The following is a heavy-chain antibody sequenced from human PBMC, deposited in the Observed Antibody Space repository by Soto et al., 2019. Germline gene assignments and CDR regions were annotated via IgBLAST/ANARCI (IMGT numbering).Heavy chain of an antibody. CDR2: IYYSGST. V-gene: IGHV4-59*01. D-gene: IGHD2-15*01. Sequence: SETLSLTCTVSGGSISSYYWSWIRQPPGKGLEWIGYIYYSGSTNYNPSLKSRVTISVDTSKNQFSLKLSSVTAADTAVYYCAASRYCSGGSCYSTRFYYYYGMDVWGQGTTVTVSS. CDR3: AASRYCSGGSCYSTRFYYYYGMDV. CDR1: GGSISSYY. J-gene: IGHJ6*02.